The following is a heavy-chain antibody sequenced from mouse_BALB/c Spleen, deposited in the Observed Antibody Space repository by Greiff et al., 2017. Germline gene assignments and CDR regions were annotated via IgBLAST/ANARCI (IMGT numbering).Heavy chain of an antibody. CDR1: GFNIKDYY. CDR3: ALIYYEYDYAMDY. D-gene: IGHD2-4*01. V-gene: IGHV14-1*02. CDR2: IDPENGNT. Sequence: VQLQQSGAELVRPGALVKLSCKASGFNIKDYYMHWVKQRPEQGLEWIGWIDPENGNTIYDPKFQGKASITADTSSNTAYLQLSSLTSEDTSVDYCALIYYEYDYAMDYGGQGTSVTVSS. J-gene: IGHJ4*01.